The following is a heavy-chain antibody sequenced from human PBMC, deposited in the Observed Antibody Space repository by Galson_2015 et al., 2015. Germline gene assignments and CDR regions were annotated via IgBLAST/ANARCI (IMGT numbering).Heavy chain of an antibody. D-gene: IGHD3-3*01. CDR2: IWYDGSNK. Sequence: SLRLSCAASGFTFSSYGMHWVRQAPGKGLEWVAVIWYDGSNKYYADSVKGRFTISRDNSKNTLYLQMNSLRAEDTAVYYCARSSGLFDFWSGYYNPFDYWGQGTLVTVSS. J-gene: IGHJ4*02. CDR1: GFTFSSYG. CDR3: ARSSGLFDFWSGYYNPFDY. V-gene: IGHV3-33*01.